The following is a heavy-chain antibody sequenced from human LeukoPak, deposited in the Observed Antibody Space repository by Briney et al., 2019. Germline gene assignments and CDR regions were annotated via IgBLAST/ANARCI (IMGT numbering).Heavy chain of an antibody. CDR2: IASDGSHT. D-gene: IGHD3-10*01. V-gene: IGHV3-30-3*02. CDR1: GFTFSTYF. Sequence: PGGSLRLSCAASGFTFSTYFMHWVRQAPGKGLEWVADIASDGSHTFYVESVKGRFTISRDNSKNTLYLQMNSLRAEDTAVYYCAKSSGSGSYFLDYWGQGTLVTVSS. CDR3: AKSSGSGSYFLDY. J-gene: IGHJ4*02.